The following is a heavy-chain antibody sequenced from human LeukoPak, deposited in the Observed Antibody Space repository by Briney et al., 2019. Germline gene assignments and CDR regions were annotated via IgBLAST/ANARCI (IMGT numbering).Heavy chain of an antibody. J-gene: IGHJ4*02. CDR1: GGSISSYY. CDR2: IYYSGST. V-gene: IGHV4-59*08. Sequence: SETLSLTCTVSGGSISSYYWSWIRQPPGKGLEWIGYIYYSGSTNYNPSLKSRVTISVDTSKNQFSLKLSSVTAADTAVYYCARLPQQLATFDYWGQGTLVTVSS. CDR3: ARLPQQLATFDY. D-gene: IGHD6-13*01.